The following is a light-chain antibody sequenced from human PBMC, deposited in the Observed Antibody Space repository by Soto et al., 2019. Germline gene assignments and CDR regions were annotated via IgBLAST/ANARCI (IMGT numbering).Light chain of an antibody. J-gene: IGLJ1*01. CDR3: SSYAGSNNFV. CDR1: SSDVGGYNY. Sequence: SVLTQPPSPARSPGQAVTISCSGTSSDVGGYNYVSWHQQHPGKAPKLMIYEVSKWPSGVPDRFSGSKSGNTASLIVSGLQAEDEADYYCSSYAGSNNFVFGTGTKVTVL. V-gene: IGLV2-8*01. CDR2: EVS.